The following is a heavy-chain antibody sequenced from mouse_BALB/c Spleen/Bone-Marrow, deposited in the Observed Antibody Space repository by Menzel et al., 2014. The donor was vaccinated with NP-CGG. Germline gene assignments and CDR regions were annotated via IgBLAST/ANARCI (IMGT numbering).Heavy chain of an antibody. J-gene: IGHJ2*01. D-gene: IGHD1-1*01. Sequence: VKLMESGGGLVQPGGSRKLSCAASGFTFSSFGMHWVRQAPEKGLEWVAYISSGSSTVYYADKVMGRFTISRDNPKNTLFLQMTSLRSEDTAMYYCARSGSSSGYFDYWGQGTTLTVSS. CDR1: GFTFSSFG. CDR2: ISSGSSTV. V-gene: IGHV5-17*02. CDR3: ARSGSSSGYFDY.